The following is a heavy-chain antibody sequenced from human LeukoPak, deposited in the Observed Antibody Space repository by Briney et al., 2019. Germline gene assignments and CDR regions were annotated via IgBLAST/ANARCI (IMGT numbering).Heavy chain of an antibody. CDR2: IYYSGST. Sequence: PSQTLSLTCTVSGGSISSSSYYWGWIRQPPGKGLEWIGSIYYSGSTYYNPPLKSRVAISVDTSKNQFSLKLSSVTAADTAVYYCATPPFKDYYMDVWGKGTTVTVSS. CDR3: ATPPFKDYYMDV. J-gene: IGHJ6*03. V-gene: IGHV4-39*01. CDR1: GGSISSSSYY.